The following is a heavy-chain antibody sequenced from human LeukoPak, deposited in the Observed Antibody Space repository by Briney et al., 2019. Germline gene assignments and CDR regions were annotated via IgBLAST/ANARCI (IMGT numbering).Heavy chain of an antibody. CDR1: GYTLTELS. CDR3: ATGGAFAARRIAARYFDY. J-gene: IGHJ4*02. CDR2: FDPEDGET. D-gene: IGHD6-6*01. V-gene: IGHV1-24*01. Sequence: ASVKVSCKVFGYTLTELSMHWVRQAPGKGLEWMGGFDPEDGETIYAQKFQGRVTMTEDTSTDTAYMELSSLRSEDTAVYYCATGGAFAARRIAARYFDYWGQGTLVTVSS.